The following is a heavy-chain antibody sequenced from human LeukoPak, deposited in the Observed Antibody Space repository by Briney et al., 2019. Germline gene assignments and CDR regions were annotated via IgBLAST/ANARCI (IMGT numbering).Heavy chain of an antibody. J-gene: IGHJ4*02. Sequence: ASVKVSCKASGGTFSSYAISWVRQAPGQGLEWMGGIIPIFGTANYAQKFQGRVTITADESTSTAYMELSSLRSEDTAVYYCAREAAAGTPPLYWGQGTLVTVSS. CDR3: AREAAAGTPPLY. CDR2: IIPIFGTA. V-gene: IGHV1-69*13. D-gene: IGHD6-13*01. CDR1: GGTFSSYA.